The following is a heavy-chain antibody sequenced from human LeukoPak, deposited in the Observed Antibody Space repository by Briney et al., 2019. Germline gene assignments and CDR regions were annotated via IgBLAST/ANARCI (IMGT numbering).Heavy chain of an antibody. CDR3: ARHYGP. CDR2: IYYSGST. D-gene: IGHD3-16*01. J-gene: IGHJ4*02. CDR1: GGSCRGYY. V-gene: IGHV4-39*01. Sequence: SETLSLTCAVYGGSCRGYYWGWIRQPPGKGLEWIGSIYYSGSTYYNPSLKSRVTISVDTSKNQFSLKLNSVTATDTAVYYCARHYGPWGQGTLVTVSS.